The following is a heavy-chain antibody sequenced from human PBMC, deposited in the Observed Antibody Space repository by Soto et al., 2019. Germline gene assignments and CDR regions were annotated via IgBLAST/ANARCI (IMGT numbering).Heavy chain of an antibody. CDR2: ISQDGSTT. CDR1: GFTFSTYW. CDR3: VRDRTTPPLFDI. V-gene: IGHV3-74*01. D-gene: IGHD4-17*01. Sequence: EGQLVESGGGLVQPGGSLRLSCVASGFTFSTYWMHWIRHTPGKGPVWVARISQDGSTTGYADSVKGRFTVSRDNAKNTLSLQINGLKEEDTALYYCVRDRTTPPLFDIWSRGTVVPVSS. J-gene: IGHJ3*02.